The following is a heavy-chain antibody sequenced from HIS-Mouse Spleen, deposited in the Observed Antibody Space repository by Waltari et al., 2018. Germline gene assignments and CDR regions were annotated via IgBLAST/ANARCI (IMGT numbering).Heavy chain of an antibody. D-gene: IGHD6-13*01. CDR1: GGSISSSSYS. Sequence: QLQLQESGPGLVKPSETLSLTCTVSGGSISSSSYSGGWPRPPPGKGLEWIGSIYYSGSTYYNPSLKSRVTISVDTSKNQFSLKLSSVTAADTAVYYCAREIPYSSSWYDWYFDLWGRGTLVTVSS. J-gene: IGHJ2*01. CDR3: AREIPYSSSWYDWYFDL. V-gene: IGHV4-39*07. CDR2: IYYSGST.